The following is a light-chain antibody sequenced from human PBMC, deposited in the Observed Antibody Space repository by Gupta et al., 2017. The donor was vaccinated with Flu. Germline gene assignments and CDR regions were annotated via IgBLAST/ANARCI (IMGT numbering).Light chain of an antibody. CDR2: EVT. Sequence: SSDIASYDHVSWYQQHPGKAPKLIIDEVTKRPSGVSDRFSAAKSGNSASLTVSGLQAEDEADYYCCSSAGSPVGVFGGGTNLAVL. V-gene: IGLV2-23*02. J-gene: IGLJ3*02. CDR1: SSDIASYDH. CDR3: CSSAGSPVGV.